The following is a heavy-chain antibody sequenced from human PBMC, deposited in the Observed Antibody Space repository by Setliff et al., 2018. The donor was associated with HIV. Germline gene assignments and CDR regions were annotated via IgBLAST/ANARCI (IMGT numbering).Heavy chain of an antibody. CDR2: IYHSGSA. V-gene: IGHV4-39*07. Sequence: SETLSLTCAVSGGSISTSSYYWGWIRQPPGKGLEWIGSIYHSGSAYYNPSLKSRVTISVDTPKNQFSLKLSSVTAADTAVYYCARLPFEYSSHMYYYYMDVWGKGTTVTVSS. CDR3: ARLPFEYSSHMYYYYMDV. J-gene: IGHJ6*03. CDR1: GGSISTSSYY. D-gene: IGHD6-13*01.